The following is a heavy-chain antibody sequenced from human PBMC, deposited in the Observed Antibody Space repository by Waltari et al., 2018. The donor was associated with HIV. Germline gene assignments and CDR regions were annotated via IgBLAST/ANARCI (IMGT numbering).Heavy chain of an antibody. CDR1: GYTFTSHD. Sequence: QAQLVQSGAEVKKPGASVTVSCKASGYTFTSHDINWVRQSTGQGLEWLGWMNPNNGNTGDAQMFQGRVNMTRNTSINTAYMELSSLKSEDTAVYYCARLLRGFSYGGAFDLWGQGTVVIVSS. J-gene: IGHJ3*01. CDR3: ARLLRGFSYGGAFDL. D-gene: IGHD5-18*01. V-gene: IGHV1-8*01. CDR2: MNPNNGNT.